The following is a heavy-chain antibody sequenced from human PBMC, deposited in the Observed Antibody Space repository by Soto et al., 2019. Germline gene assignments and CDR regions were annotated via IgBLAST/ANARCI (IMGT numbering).Heavy chain of an antibody. D-gene: IGHD2-21*02. J-gene: IGHJ6*02. CDR2: IDHSGST. CDR3: ERDQIVVVTAIAYYYYGMDV. Sequence: PSETLSRTCAGYGGSFSGYYWSWIRQPPGKGLEWVGGIDHSGSTTYNPSLESRVTISVDTSKNQFSLKQSSVTAADTAGYYCERDQIVVVTAIAYYYYGMDVWGQGSTVTVS. V-gene: IGHV4-34*01. CDR1: GGSFSGYY.